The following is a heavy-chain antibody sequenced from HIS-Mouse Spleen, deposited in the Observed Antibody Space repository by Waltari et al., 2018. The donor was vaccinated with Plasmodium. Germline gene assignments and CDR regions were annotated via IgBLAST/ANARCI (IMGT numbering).Heavy chain of an antibody. CDR1: DFTFSSYW. CDR2: IKQDGSEK. Sequence: EVQLVESGGGLVQPGGSLRLSCAASDFTFSSYWMSWVGQAPGKGMELVANIKQDGSEKYYVDSVKGRFTISRDNAKNSLYLQMNSLRAEDTAVYYCASSWYWYFDLWGRGTLVTVSS. D-gene: IGHD6-13*01. J-gene: IGHJ2*01. V-gene: IGHV3-7*01. CDR3: ASSWYWYFDL.